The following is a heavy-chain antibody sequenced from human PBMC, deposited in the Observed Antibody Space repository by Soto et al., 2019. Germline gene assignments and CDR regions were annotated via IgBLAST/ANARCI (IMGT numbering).Heavy chain of an antibody. V-gene: IGHV3-30*18. J-gene: IGHJ4*02. CDR1: GFTFSSYG. Sequence: QVQLVESGGGVVQPGRSLRLSCAASGFTFSSYGMHWVRQAPGKGLEWVAVISYDGSNKYYADSVKGRFTISRDNSKNTLYLQMNSLRAEDTAVYYCAKDLEAFGGVIGYWGQGTLVTVSS. D-gene: IGHD3-16*01. CDR2: ISYDGSNK. CDR3: AKDLEAFGGVIGY.